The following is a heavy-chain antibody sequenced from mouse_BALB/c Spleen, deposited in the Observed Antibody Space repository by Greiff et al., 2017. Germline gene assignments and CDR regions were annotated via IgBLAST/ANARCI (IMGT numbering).Heavy chain of an antibody. D-gene: IGHD2-3*01. CDR2: IYPGSGST. Sequence: QVQLQQSGPELVKPGASVKMSCKASGYTFTDYVISWVKQRTGQGLEWIGEIYPGSGSTYYNEKFKGKATLTADKSSSTAYMQLSSLTSEDSAVYYCARKRVRGGYYEFAYWGQGTLVTVSA. J-gene: IGHJ3*01. CDR1: GYTFTDYV. CDR3: ARKRVRGGYYEFAY. V-gene: IGHV1-81*01.